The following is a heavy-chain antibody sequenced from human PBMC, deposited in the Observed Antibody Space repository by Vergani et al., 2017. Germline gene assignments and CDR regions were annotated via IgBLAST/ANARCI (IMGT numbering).Heavy chain of an antibody. V-gene: IGHV1-69*13. CDR1: GGIFSSYA. Sequence: QVQLVQSGAEVRKPGSSVKVSCKASGGIFSSYAISWVRQAPGQGLEWMGGVIPIFGTTNYAQKFQGSVTITADESTSTAYMELRSLRSEDTAVYYCATSTVNKFRFSYYYYYYMDVWGKGTTVTVS. D-gene: IGHD4-11*01. CDR3: ATSTVNKFRFSYYYYYYMDV. CDR2: VIPIFGTT. J-gene: IGHJ6*03.